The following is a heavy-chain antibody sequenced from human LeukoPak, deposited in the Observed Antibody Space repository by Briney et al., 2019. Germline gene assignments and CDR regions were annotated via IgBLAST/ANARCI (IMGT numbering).Heavy chain of an antibody. CDR2: IKQDGSEK. D-gene: IGHD1-26*01. Sequence: GGSLRLSCVASGFTYSSYWMSWVRQAPGKGLEWVANIKQDGSEKNYVDSVKGRFTISRDNAKNSLYLQMNSLRAEDTAVYYCTRDYRGTFDYWGQGTLVTVSP. CDR3: TRDYRGTFDY. J-gene: IGHJ4*02. V-gene: IGHV3-7*03. CDR1: GFTYSSYW.